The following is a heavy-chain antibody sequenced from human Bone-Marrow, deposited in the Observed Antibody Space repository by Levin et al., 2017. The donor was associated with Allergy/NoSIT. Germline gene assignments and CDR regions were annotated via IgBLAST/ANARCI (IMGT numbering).Heavy chain of an antibody. CDR1: GFIFGDYA. Sequence: SCAASGFIFGDYAMHWVRQLPAKGLEWVAFISYDGSITDYADSVKGRFAISRDTSTNTLFLQMNTLRPDDTGVYYCAKERHSSGSSDAFDIWGHGSAATVSS. D-gene: IGHD3-10*01. CDR2: ISYDGSIT. CDR3: AKERHSSGSSDAFDI. J-gene: IGHJ3*02. V-gene: IGHV3-30*18.